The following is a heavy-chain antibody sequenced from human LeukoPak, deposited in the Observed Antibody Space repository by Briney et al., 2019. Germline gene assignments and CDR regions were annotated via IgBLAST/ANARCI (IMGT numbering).Heavy chain of an antibody. CDR2: ISSSSSYI. J-gene: IGHJ4*02. Sequence: GGSLRLSCAASGFTFSSYSMNWVRQAPGKGLEWVSSISSSSSYIYYADSVKGRFTISRDNAKNSVYLQINSLRAEDTAVYYCARDLGWLQSDYWGQGTLVTVSS. V-gene: IGHV3-21*01. CDR3: ARDLGWLQSDY. D-gene: IGHD5-24*01. CDR1: GFTFSSYS.